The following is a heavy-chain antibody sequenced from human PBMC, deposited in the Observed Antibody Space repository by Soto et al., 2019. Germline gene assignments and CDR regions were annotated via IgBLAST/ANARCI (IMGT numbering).Heavy chain of an antibody. CDR2: ISYDGSNK. J-gene: IGHJ4*02. Sequence: PRGSPXLSCAASEFTFSSYAMYWARQAPGKGLEWVAVISYDGSNKYYADSVTGRFTLSRDNSKNTLYLQMNSLRAEDTAVYYCARDGQQQLAPSYYFDYWGQGT. CDR3: ARDGQQQLAPSYYFDY. V-gene: IGHV3-30-3*01. CDR1: EFTFSSYA. D-gene: IGHD6-13*01.